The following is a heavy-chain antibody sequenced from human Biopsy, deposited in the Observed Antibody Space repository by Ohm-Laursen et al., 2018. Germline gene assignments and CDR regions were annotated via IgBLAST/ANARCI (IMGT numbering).Heavy chain of an antibody. D-gene: IGHD1-1*01. V-gene: IGHV1-69*13. J-gene: IGHJ4*02. CDR1: GGTFSSYA. CDR3: AKRGVERGRPLAY. Sequence: SVKVSCKPSGGTFSSYAISWVRQAPGQGLEWMGEINSMFGTTNYAQTFQGRVTITADESTSTAYMEVSSLRSEDTAVYYCAKRGVERGRPLAYWGQGTLVTVSS. CDR2: INSMFGTT.